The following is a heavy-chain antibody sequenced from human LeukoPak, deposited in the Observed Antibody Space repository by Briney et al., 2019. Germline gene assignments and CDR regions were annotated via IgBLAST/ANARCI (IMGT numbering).Heavy chain of an antibody. Sequence: GGSLRLSCAASGFTFSSYAMSWVRQAPGKGLEWVSAISGNGGSTYYADSVKGRFTISRDSSKNTPYLQMNSLRAEDTAVYYCAKCTRVDWLPIDFWGQGTLVTVSS. D-gene: IGHD3-9*01. J-gene: IGHJ4*02. CDR1: GFTFSSYA. CDR2: ISGNGGST. V-gene: IGHV3-23*01. CDR3: AKCTRVDWLPIDF.